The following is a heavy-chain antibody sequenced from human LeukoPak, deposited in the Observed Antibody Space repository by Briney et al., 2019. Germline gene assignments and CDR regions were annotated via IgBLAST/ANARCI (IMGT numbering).Heavy chain of an antibody. CDR3: ARAPFYDSSGYYFGAFDI. V-gene: IGHV4-34*01. Sequence: PSETLSLTCAVYGGSFSGYYWSWIRQPPGKGLEWIGEINHSGSTNYNPSLKSRVTISVDTSKNQFSLKLSSVTAADTAVYYCARAPFYDSSGYYFGAFDIWGQGTMVTVSS. J-gene: IGHJ3*02. CDR1: GGSFSGYY. CDR2: INHSGST. D-gene: IGHD3-22*01.